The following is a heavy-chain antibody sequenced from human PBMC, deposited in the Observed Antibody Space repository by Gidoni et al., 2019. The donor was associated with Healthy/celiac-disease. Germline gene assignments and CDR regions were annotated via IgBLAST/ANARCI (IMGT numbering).Heavy chain of an antibody. V-gene: IGHV1-2*02. J-gene: IGHJ4*02. CDR1: GYTFTGHY. Sequence: QVQLVQSGAEVKKPGASVKVSCKASGYTFTGHYMHWVRQAPGQGLEWRGWINPNSGGTNYAQKFQGRVTMTRDTSISTAYMELSRLRSDDTAMYYCAREAPGRGYSSSPSGYWGQGTLVTVSS. CDR2: INPNSGGT. CDR3: AREAPGRGYSSSPSGY. D-gene: IGHD6-13*01.